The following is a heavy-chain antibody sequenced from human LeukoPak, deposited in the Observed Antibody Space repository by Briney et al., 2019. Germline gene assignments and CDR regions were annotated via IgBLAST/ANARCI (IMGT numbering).Heavy chain of an antibody. V-gene: IGHV3-43*02. D-gene: IGHD2-15*01. CDR3: AKVPRYCSGGSCYSGIFDY. CDR1: GFTFDDYA. J-gene: IGHJ4*02. Sequence: GGSLRLSCAASGFTFDDYAMHWVRQAPGKGLEWVSLISGDGGSTYYADSVKGRFTISRDNGKNSLYLQMNSLRTEDTALYYCAKVPRYCSGGSCYSGIFDYWGQGTLVTVSS. CDR2: ISGDGGST.